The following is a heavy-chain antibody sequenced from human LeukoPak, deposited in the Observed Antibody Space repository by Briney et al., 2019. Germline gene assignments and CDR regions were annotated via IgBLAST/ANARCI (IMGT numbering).Heavy chain of an antibody. J-gene: IGHJ4*02. Sequence: SETLSLTCGVSGGSISSSNWWSWVRQPPGRGLEWIGSISYGGSTYYSPSLESRVTISVDTSKNQFTLKLSSVTAADTAVYYCARQALWFFDHWGQGTLVTVSS. CDR1: GGSISSSNW. V-gene: IGHV4-39*01. D-gene: IGHD2-21*01. CDR2: ISYGGST. CDR3: ARQALWFFDH.